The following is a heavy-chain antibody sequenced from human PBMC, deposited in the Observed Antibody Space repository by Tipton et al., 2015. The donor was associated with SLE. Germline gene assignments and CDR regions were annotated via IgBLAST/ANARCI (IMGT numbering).Heavy chain of an antibody. V-gene: IGHV4-38-2*02. D-gene: IGHD1-14*01. CDR2: IYHSGST. CDR1: GYSISSGYY. Sequence: TLSLTCAVSGYSISSGYYWGWIRQPPGKGLEWIGSIYHSGSTYYNPSLKSRVTISVDTSKNQFSLKLSSVTAADTAVYYCARDRIRSYMDVWGKGTTVTVSS. J-gene: IGHJ6*03. CDR3: ARDRIRSYMDV.